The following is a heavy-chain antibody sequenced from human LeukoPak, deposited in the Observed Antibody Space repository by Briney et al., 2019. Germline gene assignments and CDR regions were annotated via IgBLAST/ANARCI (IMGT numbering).Heavy chain of an antibody. CDR3: ARYSEYFAWSTHDF. Sequence: PSETLSLTCTVSGGSISTNYWSWIRQPAGKGLEWIGRIYASGSTDYNPSLKSRVTLSIDTSKKQFSLKVSSVTAADTAVYFCARYSEYFAWSTHDFWGQGTLVTVSS. V-gene: IGHV4-4*07. CDR2: IYASGST. J-gene: IGHJ4*02. D-gene: IGHD3-9*01. CDR1: GGSISTNY.